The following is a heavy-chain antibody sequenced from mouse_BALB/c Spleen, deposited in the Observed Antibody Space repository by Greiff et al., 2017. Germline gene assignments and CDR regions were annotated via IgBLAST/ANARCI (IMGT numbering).Heavy chain of an antibody. D-gene: IGHD1-2*01. J-gene: IGHJ4*01. V-gene: IGHV3-2*02. Sequence: EVQLQQSGPGLVKPSQSLSLTCTVTGYSITSDYAWNWIRQFPGNKLEWMGYISYSGSTSYNPSLKSRISITRDTSKNQFFLQLNSVTTEDTATYYCAREGKLLRLRRYAMDYWGQGTSVTVSS. CDR3: AREGKLLRLRRYAMDY. CDR2: ISYSGST. CDR1: GYSITSDYA.